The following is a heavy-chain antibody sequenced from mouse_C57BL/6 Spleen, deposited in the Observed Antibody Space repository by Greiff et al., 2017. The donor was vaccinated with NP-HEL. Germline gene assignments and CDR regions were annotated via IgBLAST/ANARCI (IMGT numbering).Heavy chain of an antibody. CDR1: GYTFTSYW. D-gene: IGHD1-1*01. V-gene: IGHV1-52*01. CDR3: ARVYYYGSSELYYAMDY. Sequence: QVQLQQSGAELVRPGSSVKLSCKASGYTFTSYWMHWVKQRPIQGLEWIGNIDPSDSETHYNQKFKDKATLTVDKSSSTAYMQLSSLTSEDSAVYYCARVYYYGSSELYYAMDYWGQGTSVTVSS. J-gene: IGHJ4*01. CDR2: IDPSDSET.